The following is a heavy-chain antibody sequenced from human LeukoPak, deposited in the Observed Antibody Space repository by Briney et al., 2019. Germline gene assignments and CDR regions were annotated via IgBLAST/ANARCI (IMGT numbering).Heavy chain of an antibody. CDR1: GGSISSSSYY. J-gene: IGHJ5*02. CDR3: ARPANYDFWSGYPNNWFDP. D-gene: IGHD3-3*01. V-gene: IGHV4-39*01. Sequence: SETLALTCTVSGGSISSSSYYWGWIRQPPGKGLEWIGSIYYSRSTYYNPSLKSRVTISVDTSKNQFSLKLSSVTAADTAVYYCARPANYDFWSGYPNNWFDPWGQGTLVTVSS. CDR2: IYYSRST.